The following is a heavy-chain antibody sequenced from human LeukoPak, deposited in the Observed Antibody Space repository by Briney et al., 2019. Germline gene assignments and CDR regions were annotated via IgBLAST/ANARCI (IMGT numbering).Heavy chain of an antibody. V-gene: IGHV3-30*18. CDR3: AKDTEGYYDSSGYADY. CDR1: GFTFSSYG. D-gene: IGHD3-22*01. J-gene: IGHJ4*02. CDR2: TSYDGSNK. Sequence: GGSLRLSCAASGFTFSSYGMHWVRQAPGKGLEWVAVTSYDGSNKYYADSVKGRFTISRDNSKNTLYLQMNSLRAEDTAVYYCAKDTEGYYDSSGYADYWGQGTLVTVSS.